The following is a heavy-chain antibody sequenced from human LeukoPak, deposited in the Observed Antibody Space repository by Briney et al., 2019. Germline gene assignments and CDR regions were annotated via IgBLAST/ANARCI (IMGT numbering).Heavy chain of an antibody. V-gene: IGHV3-48*03. J-gene: IGHJ4*02. Sequence: GGPLRLSCAASGFTFSSYEMNWVRQAPGKGLEWVSYISSSGSTIYYADSVKGRFTISRDNSKNTLYLQMGSLRAEDMAVYYCAREYCTNGVCYKRFDYWGQGTLVTVSS. CDR3: AREYCTNGVCYKRFDY. CDR1: GFTFSSYE. CDR2: ISSSGSTI. D-gene: IGHD2-8*01.